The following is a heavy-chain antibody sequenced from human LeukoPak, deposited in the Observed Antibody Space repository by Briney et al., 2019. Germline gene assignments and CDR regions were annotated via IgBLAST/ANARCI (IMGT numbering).Heavy chain of an antibody. CDR2: ISSSSSWI. CDR1: EFSFSSYS. CDR3: ARGSVTTGY. J-gene: IGHJ4*02. V-gene: IGHV3-21*01. D-gene: IGHD4-17*01. Sequence: GGSLRLSCAASEFSFSSYSMNWVRQAPGKGLEWVSSISSSSSWIFYADSVKGRFTISRDNAKNSLYLQMNSLRAEDTAVYYRARGSVTTGYWGQGTLVTVSS.